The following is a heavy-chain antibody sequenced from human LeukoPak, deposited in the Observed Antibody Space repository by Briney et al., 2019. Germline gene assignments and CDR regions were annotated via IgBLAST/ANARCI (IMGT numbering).Heavy chain of an antibody. V-gene: IGHV3-23*01. D-gene: IGHD1-26*01. CDR2: ISGSGGST. CDR3: AKVRSSGSYRGVFDY. Sequence: PGGSLRLSCAASGFTLSSYAMSWVRQAPGKGLEWVSAISGSGGSTYYADSVNGLFTISRDNSKNKLYLQMNSLRAEDTAVYYCAKVRSSGSYRGVFDYWGQGTLVTVSS. CDR1: GFTLSSYA. J-gene: IGHJ4*02.